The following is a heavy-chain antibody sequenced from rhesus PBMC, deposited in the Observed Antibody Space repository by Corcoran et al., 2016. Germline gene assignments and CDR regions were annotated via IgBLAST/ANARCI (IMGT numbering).Heavy chain of an antibody. Sequence: QVQLQESGPGLVKPSETLSLTCAVSGGSFSGYYWGWMRQPPGKGLEGIGYIKWMRWRTYYNPLLKSRVTIATDTAKNQFSLTLSSVTAADTAVYYCARRDWGYSGYANSLDVWGRGVLVTVSS. CDR1: GGSFSGYY. CDR2: IKWMRWRT. CDR3: ARRDWGYSGYANSLDV. V-gene: IGHV4-165*01. J-gene: IGHJ5-2*02. D-gene: IGHD5-42*01.